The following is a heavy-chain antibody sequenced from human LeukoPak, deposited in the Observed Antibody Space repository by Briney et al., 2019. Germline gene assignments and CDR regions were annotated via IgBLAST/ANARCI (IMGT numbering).Heavy chain of an antibody. J-gene: IGHJ4*02. CDR2: INWNGGST. V-gene: IGHV3-20*04. CDR1: GFTFDDYG. D-gene: IGHD5-18*01. CDR3: ARAETTGIQLWLPVDC. Sequence: GGSLRLSCAASGFTFDDYGMSWVRQAPGKGLEWVSSINWNGGSTGYADSVKGRFTISTDNAKNSLYLQLNSLRAEDTALYYCARAETTGIQLWLPVDCWGQGTLVTVSS.